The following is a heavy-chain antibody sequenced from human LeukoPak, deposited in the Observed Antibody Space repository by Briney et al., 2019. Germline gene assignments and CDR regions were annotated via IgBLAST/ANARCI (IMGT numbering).Heavy chain of an antibody. D-gene: IGHD4-17*01. CDR1: GFTFNTAW. Sequence: GGSLRLSCAASGFTFNTAWMSWVRRAPGKGLEWVARVRSGETTDYGATAKGRFSISRDDSTNTVTLQMNSLTIEDTAVFYCAADVPDNGAQIDYWGQGTRVTVSS. CDR3: AADVPDNGAQIDY. CDR2: VRSGETT. J-gene: IGHJ4*02. V-gene: IGHV3-15*01.